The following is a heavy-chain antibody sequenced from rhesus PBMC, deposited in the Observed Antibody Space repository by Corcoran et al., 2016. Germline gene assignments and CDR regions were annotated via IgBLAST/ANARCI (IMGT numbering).Heavy chain of an antibody. V-gene: IGHV4-173*01. Sequence: QLQLQESGPGLVKPSETLSLTCAVSGGSLSSNYWSWIRQPPGKGLEWIGRISGSGWCTDYKPSLKSLVTISTDTSKNQFSLKLSSVTAADTAVYYCARDRDTALDYWGQGVLVTVSS. J-gene: IGHJ4*01. CDR1: GGSLSSNY. CDR2: ISGSGWCT. CDR3: ARDRDTALDY. D-gene: IGHD5-12*01.